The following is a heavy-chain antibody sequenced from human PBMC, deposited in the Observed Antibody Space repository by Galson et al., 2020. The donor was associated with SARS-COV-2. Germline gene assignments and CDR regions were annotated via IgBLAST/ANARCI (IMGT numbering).Heavy chain of an antibody. CDR2: INHSGST. D-gene: IGHD3-10*01. CDR1: GGSFSGYY. CDR3: ARELMVRGVDPTYYYYYGMDV. Sequence: SETLSLTCAVYGGSFSGYYWSWIRQPPGKGQEWIGEINHSGSTNYNPSLKSRVTISVDTSKNQFSLKLSSVTAADTAVYYCARELMVRGVDPTYYYYYGMDVWGQGTTVTVSS. V-gene: IGHV4-34*01. J-gene: IGHJ6*02.